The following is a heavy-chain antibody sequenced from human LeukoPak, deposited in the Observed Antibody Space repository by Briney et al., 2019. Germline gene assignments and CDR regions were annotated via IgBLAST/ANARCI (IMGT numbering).Heavy chain of an antibody. J-gene: IGHJ5*02. Sequence: GGSLRLSCAASGFSLRAYDLIWVRQAPGKGLDWVSIINGGGDIMMYEDSVKGRFTISRDNSKNTFYLQMNSLRAEDTAVYYCAKDRLARITMVRGVYNWFDPWGQGTLVTVSS. CDR2: INGGGDIM. CDR3: AKDRLARITMVRGVYNWFDP. D-gene: IGHD3-10*01. V-gene: IGHV3-23*01. CDR1: GFSLRAYD.